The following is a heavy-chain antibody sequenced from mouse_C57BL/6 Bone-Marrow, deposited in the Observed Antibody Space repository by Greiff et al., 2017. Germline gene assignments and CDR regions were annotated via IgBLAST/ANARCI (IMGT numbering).Heavy chain of an antibody. J-gene: IGHJ4*01. Sequence: EVQRVESGGGLVKPGGSLTFSCAASGFTLSDDGMHWVRQAPEKGLEWVAYISSGSSTIYYADTVKGRFTISSDTAKNTLFLQMTSLRSEDTAMYYCAMTYYYGSSYAMDYWGQGTSVTVSS. D-gene: IGHD1-1*01. CDR2: ISSGSSTI. CDR3: AMTYYYGSSYAMDY. CDR1: GFTLSDDG. V-gene: IGHV5-17*01.